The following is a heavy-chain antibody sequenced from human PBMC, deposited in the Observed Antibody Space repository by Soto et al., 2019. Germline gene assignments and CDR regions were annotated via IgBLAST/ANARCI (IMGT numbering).Heavy chain of an antibody. J-gene: IGHJ4*02. CDR3: ARAAFNWNDDPYYFDD. V-gene: IGHV3-7*01. Sequence: PGGSLRLSCAASGFTFSSYWMSWVRQAPGKGLEWVGNINQDGSEKYYVDSVKGLFTISRDNAKNSLYLQMDSLRAEDTAIYYCARAAFNWNDDPYYFDDWGQGTLVTVSS. D-gene: IGHD1-1*01. CDR2: INQDGSEK. CDR1: GFTFSSYW.